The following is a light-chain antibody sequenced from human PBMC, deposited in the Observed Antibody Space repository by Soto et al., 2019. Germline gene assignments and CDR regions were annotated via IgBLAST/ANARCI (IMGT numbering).Light chain of an antibody. V-gene: IGKV3-15*01. CDR3: QQYNNWPPYT. Sequence: EIVMTQSPATLSVSPGERATLSCWASQSVNSDLAWYQQKPGQAPRLLIYGASTRATGIPARFSGSGSGTDFTLTIIRLQSEDFAVYYCQQYNNWPPYTFGQGTKLEIK. CDR1: QSVNSD. J-gene: IGKJ2*01. CDR2: GAS.